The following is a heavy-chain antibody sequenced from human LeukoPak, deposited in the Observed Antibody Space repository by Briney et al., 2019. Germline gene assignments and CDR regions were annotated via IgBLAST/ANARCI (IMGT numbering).Heavy chain of an antibody. CDR3: AKDRRLAVAGTWGFDY. V-gene: IGHV3-23*01. J-gene: IGHJ4*02. CDR1: GFTFSSFA. Sequence: AGGSLRLSCAASGFTFSSFALSWVRQAPGKGLEWISGISGSGGRTDYADSVKGRFTISRDNSKNTLYLQMNSLRAEDTAVYYCAKDRRLAVAGTWGFDYWGQGTLVTVSS. D-gene: IGHD6-19*01. CDR2: ISGSGGRT.